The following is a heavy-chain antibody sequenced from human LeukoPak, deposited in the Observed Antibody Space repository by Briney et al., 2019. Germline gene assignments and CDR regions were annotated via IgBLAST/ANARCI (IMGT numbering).Heavy chain of an antibody. Sequence: PSETLSLTCAVSGGSISSGGYSWSWIRQPPGKGLEWIGYIYHSGSTHYNPSLKSRVTISVDTSKNQFSLKLSSVTAADTAVYYCAGTIAVAQFIDGMDVWGQGTTVTVSS. V-gene: IGHV4-30-2*02. J-gene: IGHJ6*02. CDR2: IYHSGST. CDR1: GGSISSGGYS. D-gene: IGHD6-19*01. CDR3: AGTIAVAQFIDGMDV.